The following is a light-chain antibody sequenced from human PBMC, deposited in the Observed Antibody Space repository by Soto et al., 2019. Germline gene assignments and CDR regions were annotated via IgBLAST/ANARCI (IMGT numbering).Light chain of an antibody. CDR2: MGL. J-gene: IGKJ1*01. CDR3: LQALQTPRT. CDR1: QSLLHSNGYNY. V-gene: IGKV2-28*01. Sequence: DIVMTQSPLSLSVTPGEPASISCRSSQSLLHSNGYNYLDWYLQKPGQPPQLLIYMGLNRASGVPDRFSGSGSGTDFTLRIGRVEAEDVGVYYCLQALQTPRTFGQGTKVEIK.